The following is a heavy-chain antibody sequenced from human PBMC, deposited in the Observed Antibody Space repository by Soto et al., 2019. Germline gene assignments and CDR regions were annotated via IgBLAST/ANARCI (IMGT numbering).Heavy chain of an antibody. CDR2: ISSSGSTI. CDR3: ARESLWFGANWFDP. V-gene: IGHV3-11*01. Sequence: PGGSLRLSCAASGFTFSDYYMSWFRQAPGKGLEWVSYISSSGSTIYYADSVKGRFTISRDNAKNSLYLQMNSLRAEDTAVYYCARESLWFGANWFDPWGQGTLVTVSS. D-gene: IGHD3-10*01. CDR1: GFTFSDYY. J-gene: IGHJ5*02.